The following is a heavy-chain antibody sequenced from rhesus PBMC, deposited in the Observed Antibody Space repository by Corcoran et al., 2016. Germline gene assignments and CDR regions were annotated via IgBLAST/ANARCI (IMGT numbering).Heavy chain of an antibody. Sequence: QVQLQESGPGLVRPRETLYPTCIASGMFISGNWWSWIRQDQGKGLEWIGGIAGKTGGAGVQSSPKSRVTLSKDTSKNQYTLRLTSVTAEDTAVYDCARAVTLRYSGNWNGVYWGRGVLVTVSS. CDR1: GMFISGNW. J-gene: IGHJ4*01. D-gene: IGHD6-25*01. CDR3: ARAVTLRYSGNWNGVY. CDR2: IAGKTGGA. V-gene: IGHV4-80*01.